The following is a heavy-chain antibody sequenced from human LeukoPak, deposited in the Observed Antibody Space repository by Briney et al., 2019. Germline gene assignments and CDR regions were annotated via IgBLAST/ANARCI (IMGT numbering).Heavy chain of an antibody. Sequence: GGSLRLSCAASGFTFSSYWMSWVRQAPGKGLEWVANIKQDGSEKYYVDSVKGRFTISRDNAKNSLYLQMNSLRAEDTAVYYCARLYSTPHYYYDSSGYYHFDYWGQGTLVTVSS. CDR1: GFTFSSYW. V-gene: IGHV3-7*01. CDR3: ARLYSTPHYYYDSSGYYHFDY. CDR2: IKQDGSEK. J-gene: IGHJ4*02. D-gene: IGHD3-22*01.